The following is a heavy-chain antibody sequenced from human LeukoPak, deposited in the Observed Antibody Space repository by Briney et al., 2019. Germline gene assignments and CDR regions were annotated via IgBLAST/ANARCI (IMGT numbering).Heavy chain of an antibody. CDR2: RSYDGSNK. D-gene: IGHD6-6*01. Sequence: GGSLRLSCAASGFTFSSYAMHWVRQAPGKGLEWVAVRSYDGSNKYYADSVKGRFTISRDNSKNTLYLQMNSLRAEDTAVYYCARERSSLAGAFDIWGQGTMVTVSS. CDR3: ARERSSLAGAFDI. J-gene: IGHJ3*02. CDR1: GFTFSSYA. V-gene: IGHV3-30-3*01.